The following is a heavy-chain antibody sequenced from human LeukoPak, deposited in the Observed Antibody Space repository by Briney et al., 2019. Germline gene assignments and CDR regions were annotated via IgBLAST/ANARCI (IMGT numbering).Heavy chain of an antibody. CDR2: ISGTGGST. CDR1: GFTVSSNS. D-gene: IGHD5-12*01. J-gene: IGHJ4*02. CDR3: AKDGWLPDY. V-gene: IGHV3-23*01. Sequence: PGGSLRLSCTVSGFTVSSNSMSWVRQAPGKGLEWVSAISGTGGSTFYADSVRGRFTISRDNSKNTLYLQMNSLRAEDTAVYYCAKDGWLPDYWGQGTLVTVSS.